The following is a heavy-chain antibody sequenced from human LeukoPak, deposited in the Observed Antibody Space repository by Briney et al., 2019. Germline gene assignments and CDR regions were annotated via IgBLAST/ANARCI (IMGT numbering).Heavy chain of an antibody. V-gene: IGHV3-23*01. J-gene: IGHJ4*02. Sequence: PGGSLRLSCAVSGITLSNYGMSWVRQPPGKGLEWVAGISDSGGSTNHADPVKGRFTISRDNPKNTLYLQMNSLRAEDTAVYFCARRGVVIRVILVGFHKEAFYFDSWGQGALVTVSS. CDR2: ISDSGGST. CDR3: ARRGVVIRVILVGFHKEAFYFDS. D-gene: IGHD3-22*01. CDR1: GITLSNYG.